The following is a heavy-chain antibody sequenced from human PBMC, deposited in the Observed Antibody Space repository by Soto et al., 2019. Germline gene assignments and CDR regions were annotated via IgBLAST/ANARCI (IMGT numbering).Heavy chain of an antibody. V-gene: IGHV4-4*07. J-gene: IGHJ4*02. CDR2: IYTSGST. CDR1: GTSVSNYY. CDR3: ARGGIQLSYAFDH. D-gene: IGHD3-10*01. Sequence: SETLSLTCSVSGTSVSNYYWSWIRQPAGKGLEHIGRIYTSGSTSYNPSLKSRVTMSMDTSQTQIYLDLTSVTAADTAVYYCARGGIQLSYAFDHWGKGILVTVSS.